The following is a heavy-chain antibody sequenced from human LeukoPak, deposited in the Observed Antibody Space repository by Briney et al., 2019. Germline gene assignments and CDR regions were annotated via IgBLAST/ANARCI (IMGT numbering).Heavy chain of an antibody. CDR2: IKSKTDGGST. Sequence: GGSLRLSCAASGFTLSNAWMSWVRQAPGKGPEWVGHIKSKTDGGSTDYAAPVKGRFTISRDDSKNTLYLQMNSLKTEDTAVYYCTTTDPLDYYDSSGYYPPNYWGQGTLVTVSS. V-gene: IGHV3-15*01. D-gene: IGHD3-22*01. J-gene: IGHJ4*02. CDR3: TTTDPLDYYDSSGYYPPNY. CDR1: GFTLSNAW.